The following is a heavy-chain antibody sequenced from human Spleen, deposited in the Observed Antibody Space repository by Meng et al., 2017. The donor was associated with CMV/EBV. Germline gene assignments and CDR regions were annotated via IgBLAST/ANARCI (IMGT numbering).Heavy chain of an antibody. CDR3: ARNYDLWRGYPNWFDP. Sequence: SVKLSCKASGYTFTGYHMHWVRQAPGQGLEWMGWINPKSGVTNYAQNFQGRVTMTRDTSVSTAYMELSRLTSNDTAVYFCARNYDLWRGYPNWFDPWGQGTLVTVSS. CDR2: INPKSGVT. V-gene: IGHV1-2*02. D-gene: IGHD3-3*01. CDR1: GYTFTGYH. J-gene: IGHJ5*02.